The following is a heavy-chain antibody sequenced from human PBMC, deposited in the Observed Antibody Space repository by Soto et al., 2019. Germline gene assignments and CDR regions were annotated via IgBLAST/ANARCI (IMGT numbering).Heavy chain of an antibody. J-gene: IGHJ4*02. Sequence: GESLKISCEGSGYAFSNYWINWVRQVSGKGLESMGRIDPTDSFTNYSPSFQGHVTFSVDKSTSTAYVQWSSLKASDTAMYYCGRQGGDGYNIDYWGQGTLVTVSS. CDR3: GRQGGDGYNIDY. V-gene: IGHV5-10-1*01. CDR2: IDPTDSFT. CDR1: GYAFSNYW. D-gene: IGHD2-21*01.